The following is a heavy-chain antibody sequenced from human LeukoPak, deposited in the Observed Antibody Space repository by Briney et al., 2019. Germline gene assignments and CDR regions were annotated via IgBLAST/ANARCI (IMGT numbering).Heavy chain of an antibody. CDR2: ISWNGDTI. J-gene: IGHJ4*02. CDR3: LLPYIAVIDY. D-gene: IGHD6-19*01. V-gene: IGHV3-9*01. CDR1: GFTFDDYA. Sequence: GGSLRLSCAASGFTFDDYAMHWVRQAPGKGLEWVSGISWNGDTIGYADSVKGRFTISRDNSKNTLYLQMNSLRAEDTAVYYCLLPYIAVIDYWGQGTLVTVSS.